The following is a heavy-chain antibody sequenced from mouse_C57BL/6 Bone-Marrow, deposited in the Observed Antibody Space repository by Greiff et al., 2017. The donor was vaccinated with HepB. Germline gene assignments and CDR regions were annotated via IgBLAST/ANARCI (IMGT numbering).Heavy chain of an antibody. D-gene: IGHD1-1*01. V-gene: IGHV14-2*01. J-gene: IGHJ3*01. Sequence: DVKLQESGAELVKPGASVKLSCTASGFNIKDYYMHWVKQRTEQGLEWIGRIDPEDGETKYAPKFQGKATITADTSSNTAYLQLSSLTSEDTAVYYCALITTVVAPFAYWGQGTLVTVSA. CDR2: IDPEDGET. CDR3: ALITTVVAPFAY. CDR1: GFNIKDYY.